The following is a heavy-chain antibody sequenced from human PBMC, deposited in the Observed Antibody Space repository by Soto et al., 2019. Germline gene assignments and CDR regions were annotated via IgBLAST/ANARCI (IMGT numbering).Heavy chain of an antibody. Sequence: SETLSLTCTVPGGSISGYYWSWIRQPPGKGLEWIGNVYYSGGAKYNTSVKRRVSISVDTSKNQFSLNLSSVTAADTAVYYCTRDGDGRRTTNPYYYYGMDVWGPGITVTVSS. CDR1: GGSISGYY. J-gene: IGHJ6*02. CDR2: VYYSGGA. V-gene: IGHV4-59*01. CDR3: TRDGDGRRTTNPYYYYGMDV. D-gene: IGHD2-21*02.